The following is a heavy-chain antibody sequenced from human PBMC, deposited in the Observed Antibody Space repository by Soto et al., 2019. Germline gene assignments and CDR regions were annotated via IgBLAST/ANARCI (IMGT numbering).Heavy chain of an antibody. CDR2: ISWNSGSI. CDR1: GFTFDDYA. V-gene: IGHV3-9*01. J-gene: IGHJ5*02. CDR3: ARATSSTKNWFDP. Sequence: PGGSLRLSCAGSGFTFDDYAMFWVRQAPGKGLEWVSSISWNSGSIGYADSVKGRFAISRDNAKNSLYLQMNSLRPEDTALYYCARATSSTKNWFDPWGQGTLVTVSS.